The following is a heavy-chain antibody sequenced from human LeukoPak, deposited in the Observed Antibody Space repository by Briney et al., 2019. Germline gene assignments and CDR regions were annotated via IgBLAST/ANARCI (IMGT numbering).Heavy chain of an antibody. D-gene: IGHD4/OR15-4a*01. CDR2: IIPIFGTA. CDR3: ASDDYGATTPGY. J-gene: IGHJ4*02. CDR1: GGTFSSYA. Sequence: ASVKVSCKASGGTFSSYAISWVRQAPGQGLEWMGRIIPIFGTANYAQKFQGRVTITADKSTSTAYMELSSLRSEDTAVYYCASDDYGATTPGYWGQGTLVTVSS. V-gene: IGHV1-69*06.